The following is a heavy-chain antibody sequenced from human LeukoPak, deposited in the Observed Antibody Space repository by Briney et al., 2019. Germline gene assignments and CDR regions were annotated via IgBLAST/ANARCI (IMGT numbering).Heavy chain of an antibody. D-gene: IGHD4-23*01. Sequence: ASVKVSCKASGYTFTGYYMHWVRQAPGQGLEWMGWISAYNGNTNYAQKLQGRVTMTTDTSTSTAYMELRSLRSDDTAVYYCARDLRRSSRTFDYWGQGTLVTVSS. CDR1: GYTFTGYY. CDR3: ARDLRRSSRTFDY. CDR2: ISAYNGNT. V-gene: IGHV1-18*04. J-gene: IGHJ4*02.